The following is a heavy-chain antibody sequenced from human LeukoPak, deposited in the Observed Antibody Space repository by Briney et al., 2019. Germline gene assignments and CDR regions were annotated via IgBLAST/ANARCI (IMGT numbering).Heavy chain of an antibody. CDR2: IWYDGSNK. D-gene: IGHD3-22*01. CDR3: ATGGYDDSSGYYASWYFDL. J-gene: IGHJ2*01. Sequence: GRSLRLSCAASGFTFSSYGMHLVRQAPGKGLEWVAVIWYDGSNKYFADSVKGRFTISRDNSKNTLYLQMNSLKAEDTAVYYCATGGYDDSSGYYASWYFDLWGRGTLVTVSS. CDR1: GFTFSSYG. V-gene: IGHV3-33*01.